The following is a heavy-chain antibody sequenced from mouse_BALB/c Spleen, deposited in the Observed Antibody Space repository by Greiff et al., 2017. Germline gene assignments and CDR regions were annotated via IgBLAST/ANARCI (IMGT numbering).Heavy chain of an antibody. V-gene: IGHV5-17*02. Sequence: EVQLVESGGGLVQPGGSRKLSCAASGFTFSSFGMHWVRQAPEKGLEWVAYISSGSSTIYYADTVKGRFTISRDNPKNTLFLQMTSLRSEDTAMYYCARSLSTMILYAMDYWGQGTSVTVSS. CDR1: GFTFSSFG. J-gene: IGHJ4*01. D-gene: IGHD2-4*01. CDR2: ISSGSSTI. CDR3: ARSLSTMILYAMDY.